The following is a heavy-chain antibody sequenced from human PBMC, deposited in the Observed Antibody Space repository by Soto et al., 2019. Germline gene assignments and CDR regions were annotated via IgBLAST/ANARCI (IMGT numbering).Heavy chain of an antibody. V-gene: IGHV4-59*01. D-gene: IGHD2-2*01. J-gene: IGHJ5*02. CDR2: IYYSGST. Sequence: SETLSLTCTVSGGSISSYYWSWIRQPPGKGLEWIGYIYYSGSTNYNPSLKSRVTISVDTSKNQFSLKPSSVTAADTAVYYCARGVLPAARNWLDPCGQGTLVTVYS. CDR3: ARGVLPAARNWLDP. CDR1: GGSISSYY.